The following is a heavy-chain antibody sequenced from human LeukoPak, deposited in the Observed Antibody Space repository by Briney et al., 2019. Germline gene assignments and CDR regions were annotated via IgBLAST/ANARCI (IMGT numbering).Heavy chain of an antibody. CDR1: GFTFSSYW. J-gene: IGHJ4*02. CDR3: ARAAYYRFDY. Sequence: GGSLRLSCAASGFTFSSYWVHWVRQAPGKGLEWGARINSDGSTINHADSVRGRFTISRDNAENTLYLQMSSLRAEDTAIYFCARAAYYRFDYWGQGTLVTVSS. CDR2: INSDGSTI. V-gene: IGHV3-74*01. D-gene: IGHD1-26*01.